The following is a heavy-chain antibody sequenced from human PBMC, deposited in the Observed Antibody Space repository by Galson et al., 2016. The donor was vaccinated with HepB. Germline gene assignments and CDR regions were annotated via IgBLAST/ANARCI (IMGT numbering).Heavy chain of an antibody. D-gene: IGHD1-1*01. CDR3: FKDRGTIIRDFDY. J-gene: IGHJ4*02. CDR1: GFTLTYA. V-gene: IGHV3-64D*08. Sequence: SLRLSCAASGFTLTYAMHWVRQAPGKGLEYVSALSGAGFTTYYADSLKGRFTIIKDNSKNTLDLQMSRLRPEDTAVYYCFKDRGTIIRDFDYWGQGTLVTVSS. CDR2: LSGAGFTT.